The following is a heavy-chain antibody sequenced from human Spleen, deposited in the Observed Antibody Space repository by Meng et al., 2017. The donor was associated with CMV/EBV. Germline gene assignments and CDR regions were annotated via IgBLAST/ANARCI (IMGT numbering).Heavy chain of an antibody. D-gene: IGHD3-3*01. J-gene: IGHJ4*02. CDR3: ARAGITIFGVVTHFDY. V-gene: IGHV1-18*04. CDR1: GFTFIGYY. CDR2: INGYNGNT. Sequence: ASVKVSCKASGFTFIGYYIHWMRQAPGQGLEWMGWINGYNGNTHYAQKYQGRVNMTTDTSTNTAYMELRSLRSDDTAVYYCARAGITIFGVVTHFDYWGQGTLVTVSS.